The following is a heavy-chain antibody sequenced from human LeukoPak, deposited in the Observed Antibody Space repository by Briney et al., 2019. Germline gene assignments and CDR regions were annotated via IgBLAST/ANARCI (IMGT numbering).Heavy chain of an antibody. CDR2: IIPIFGTA. CDR3: ARSGLVYYDFWSGYYNWFDP. D-gene: IGHD3-3*01. CDR1: GGTFSSYA. Sequence: ASVKVSCKASGGTFSSYAISWVRQAPGQGLEWMGGIIPIFGTANYAQKFQGRVTITADESTSTAYMELSSLRSEDTAVYYCARSGLVYYDFWSGYYNWFDPWGQGTLVTVSS. V-gene: IGHV1-69*13. J-gene: IGHJ5*02.